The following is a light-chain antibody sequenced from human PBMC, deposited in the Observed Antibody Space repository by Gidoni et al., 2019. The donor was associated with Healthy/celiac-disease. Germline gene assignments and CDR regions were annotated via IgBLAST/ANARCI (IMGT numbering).Light chain of an antibody. Sequence: VIWMTQSPSLLSASTGDRVTISCRMSQGISNYLAWYQQKPGKAPELLIYAASTLQSGVPSRFSGSGSGTDFTLTISCLQSEDFANYYCQQYYSFPLAFGGGTKVEIK. CDR1: QGISNY. J-gene: IGKJ4*01. CDR2: AAS. CDR3: QQYYSFPLA. V-gene: IGKV1D-8*01.